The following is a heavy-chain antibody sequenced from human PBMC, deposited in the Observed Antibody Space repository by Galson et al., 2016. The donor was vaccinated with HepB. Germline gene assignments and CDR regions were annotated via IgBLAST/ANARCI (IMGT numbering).Heavy chain of an antibody. V-gene: IGHV3-53*01. CDR3: ARDPGFRNGMDV. CDR1: GLPVSNDY. Sequence: SLRLSCAAYGLPVSNDYMSWVRQAPGKGLKWVSVSYGDGRTYYAESVKGRFTISRDTSKNTVFLQMNSLRGEATAVYYCARDPGFRNGMDVWGQGTTVTVSS. CDR2: SYGDGRT. J-gene: IGHJ6*02.